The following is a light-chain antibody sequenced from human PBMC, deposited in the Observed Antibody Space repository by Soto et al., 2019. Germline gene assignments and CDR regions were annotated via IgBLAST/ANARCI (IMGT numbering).Light chain of an antibody. Sequence: AIQMTQSPSSFSACTGDRVTIICRASQGISGYLAWCQRKPGEAPRLLMYAAATLQSGVPSRFSGSRSATEFSRTISNLQPDDWATYYGQQDNSFPITLGQGTRLEIK. CDR3: QQDNSFPIT. V-gene: IGKV1-8*01. CDR1: QGISGY. CDR2: AAA. J-gene: IGKJ5*01.